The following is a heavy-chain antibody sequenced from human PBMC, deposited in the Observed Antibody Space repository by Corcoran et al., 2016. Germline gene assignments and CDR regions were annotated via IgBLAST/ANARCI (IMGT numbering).Heavy chain of an antibody. V-gene: IGHV3-21*01. J-gene: IGHJ6*02. CDR3: ASGGGANDFWSGYSYYYYGMDV. CDR2: ISSSSSYI. D-gene: IGHD3-3*01. CDR1: GFTFSSYS. Sequence: EVQLVESGGGLVKPGGSLRLSCAASGFTFSSYSMNWVRQAPGKGLEWVSSISSSSSYIYYADSVKGRFTISRDNAKNSLYLQMNSLRAEDRAVFYCASGGGANDFWSGYSYYYYGMDVWGQGTTVTVSS.